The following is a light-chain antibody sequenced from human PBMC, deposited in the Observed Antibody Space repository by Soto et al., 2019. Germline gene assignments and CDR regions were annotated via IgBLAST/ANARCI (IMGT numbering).Light chain of an antibody. CDR2: EVI. CDR3: TSYAGSNSFPYV. V-gene: IGLV2-8*01. J-gene: IGLJ1*01. Sequence: QSVLTQPPSASGSPGRSITISCTGTSSDVGGYNYVSWYQQHPGKAPKLIIYEVIKRPSGVPDRFSGSKSGNTAPLTVSGLQAEDEADYYCTSYAGSNSFPYVFGTGTKVTVL. CDR1: SSDVGGYNY.